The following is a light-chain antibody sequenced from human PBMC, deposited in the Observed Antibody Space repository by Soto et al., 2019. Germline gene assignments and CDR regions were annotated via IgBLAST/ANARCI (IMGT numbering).Light chain of an antibody. CDR2: DAS. CDR1: QSVSNY. V-gene: IGKV3-11*01. CDR3: QQRSNWPPLT. J-gene: IGKJ3*01. Sequence: EIVLTQSPATLSLSPGERATLSCRASQSVSNYLAWYQQKPGQAPRLLIYDASNRATGIPARFSGSGSGTDFTLTISSLEPEDLAVYYCQQRSNWPPLTFGPGTKVDIK.